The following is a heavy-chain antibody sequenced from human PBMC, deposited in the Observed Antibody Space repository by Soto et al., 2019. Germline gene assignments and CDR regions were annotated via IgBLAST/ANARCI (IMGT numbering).Heavy chain of an antibody. V-gene: IGHV4-34*01. CDR1: GGSFSGYY. CDR2: INHSGST. Sequence: SETLSLTCAAYGGSFSGYYWSWIRQPPGKXLEWIGEINHSGSTNYNPSLKSRVTISVDTSKNQFSLKLSSVTAADTAVYYCARGRRVATIYYYYYGMDVWGQGTTVTVSS. CDR3: ARGRRVATIYYYYYGMDV. D-gene: IGHD5-12*01. J-gene: IGHJ6*02.